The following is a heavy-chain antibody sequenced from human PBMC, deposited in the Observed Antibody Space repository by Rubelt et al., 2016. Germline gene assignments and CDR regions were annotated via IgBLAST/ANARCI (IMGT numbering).Heavy chain of an antibody. J-gene: IGHJ5*02. Sequence: EVQLVQSGAEVKKPGESLRISCKGSGYSFTSYWISWVRQMPGKGLEWMGRIDPSDSYTNYSPSFQGHVTISAGKSSSTADRQWSSRKVSDTAMYYCARHAGDGGNSEDWFDPWGQGTLVTVSS. CDR1: GYSFTSYW. D-gene: IGHD4-23*01. CDR2: IDPSDSYT. CDR3: ARHAGDGGNSEDWFDP. V-gene: IGHV5-10-1*01.